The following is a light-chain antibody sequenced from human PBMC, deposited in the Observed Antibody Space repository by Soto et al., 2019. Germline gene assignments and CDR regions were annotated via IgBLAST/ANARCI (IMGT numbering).Light chain of an antibody. CDR3: QQRGTWPT. CDR2: GAS. Sequence: EIVLTQSPGTLSLSPGERATLSCRASQSVSSSYLAWYQQKPGQAPRLLIYGASSRATGIPARFTGSGSGTDFSLTISSLEPEDFAVYYCQQRGTWPTFGQGTKVDIK. J-gene: IGKJ1*01. V-gene: IGKV3D-20*02. CDR1: QSVSSSY.